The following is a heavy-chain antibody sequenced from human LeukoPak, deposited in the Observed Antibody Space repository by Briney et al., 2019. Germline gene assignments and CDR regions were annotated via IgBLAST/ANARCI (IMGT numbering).Heavy chain of an antibody. CDR1: GFTFSDYN. V-gene: IGHV3-21*04. Sequence: GGSLRLSCAASGFTFSDYNMNWVRQSPEKGLEWVSSITSGTTYIYYADSVRGRFTLSRDNSKTTLYLQMNSLRAEDTAVYYCAKGLGVTIFGVASDAFDIWGQGTMVTVSS. CDR3: AKGLGVTIFGVASDAFDI. CDR2: ITSGTTYI. D-gene: IGHD3-3*01. J-gene: IGHJ3*02.